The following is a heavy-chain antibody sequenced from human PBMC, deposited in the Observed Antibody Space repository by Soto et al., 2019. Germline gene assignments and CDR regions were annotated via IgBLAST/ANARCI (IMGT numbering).Heavy chain of an antibody. CDR1: GYTFTAYS. D-gene: IGHD3-10*01. Sequence: QVQLVQSGAEVTKPGASVKVSCKASGYTFTAYSMHWVRQAPGQRLERVGWINPGNGDTTYSQKFQGRLTITRDTSASTAWMELSRLRSVDTAVYYGARPHYFGSWTCWDYWGQGALVTVSS. CDR3: ARPHYFGSWTCWDY. CDR2: INPGNGDT. J-gene: IGHJ4*02. V-gene: IGHV1-3*01.